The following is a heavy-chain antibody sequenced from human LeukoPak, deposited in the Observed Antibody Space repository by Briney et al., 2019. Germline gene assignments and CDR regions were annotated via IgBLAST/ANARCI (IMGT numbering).Heavy chain of an antibody. Sequence: ASETLSLTCTVSGGSISSYYWSWIRQPPGKGLEWIGYIYYSGSTNYNPSLKSRVTISVDTSKNQFSLKLSSVTAADTAVYYCARDVVAAAGTWDYWGQGTLVTVSS. CDR3: ARDVVAAAGTWDY. D-gene: IGHD6-13*01. J-gene: IGHJ4*02. CDR1: GGSISSYY. V-gene: IGHV4-59*01. CDR2: IYYSGST.